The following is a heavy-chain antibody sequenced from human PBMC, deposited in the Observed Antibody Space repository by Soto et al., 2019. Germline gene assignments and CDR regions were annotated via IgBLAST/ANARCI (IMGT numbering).Heavy chain of an antibody. CDR3: ASREGAVPSLGEAFDI. CDR1: GGTFSSYA. CDR2: IIPIFGTA. D-gene: IGHD6-19*01. Sequence: QVQLVQSGAEVKKPGSSVKVSCKASGGTFSSYAISWVRQAPGQGLEWMGGIIPIFGTANYAQKFQGRVTITEDESTSTAYMELSSLRSEDTAVYYCASREGAVPSLGEAFDIWGQGTMVTVSS. V-gene: IGHV1-69*01. J-gene: IGHJ3*02.